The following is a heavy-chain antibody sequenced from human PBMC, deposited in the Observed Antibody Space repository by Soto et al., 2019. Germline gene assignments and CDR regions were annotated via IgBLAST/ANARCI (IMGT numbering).Heavy chain of an antibody. CDR1: GFTFSTFW. Sequence: EVQLVESGGGLVQPGGSLRLSCEASGFTFSTFWMHWVRQAPGKGLVWVSRINSDGSSTNYADSVKGRVTISRDNAKNTLYLQLNSLRPEDTAVYYCARDFEYWGQGTQVTVSS. J-gene: IGHJ4*02. CDR2: INSDGSST. V-gene: IGHV3-74*01. CDR3: ARDFEY.